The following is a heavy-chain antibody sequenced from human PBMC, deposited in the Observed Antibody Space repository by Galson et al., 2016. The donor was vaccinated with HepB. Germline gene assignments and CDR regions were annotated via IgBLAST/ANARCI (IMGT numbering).Heavy chain of an antibody. CDR3: AAHSGTNSWGRKALDY. D-gene: IGHD1-26*01. J-gene: IGHJ4*02. V-gene: IGHV1-18*01. CDR1: GNYFTTYG. CDR2: IGAYNGNT. Sequence: SVKVSCKAYGNYFTTYGFTGARQAPGQGLEWMGWIGAYNGNTHSAQTFQDRVTLTRKTFTTTVYLELRSLRLDDTAVYYCAAHSGTNSWGRKALDYWGQGTLITVAS.